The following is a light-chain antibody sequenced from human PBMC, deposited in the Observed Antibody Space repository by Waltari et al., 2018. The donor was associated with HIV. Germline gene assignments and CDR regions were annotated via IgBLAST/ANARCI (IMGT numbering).Light chain of an antibody. CDR2: DAS. CDR3: QQRNNWPT. J-gene: IGKJ1*01. V-gene: IGKV3-11*01. CDR1: QSVSSY. Sequence: EIVLTQSPATLSLSPGGRASLSCRASQSVSSYVAWYQQKPGQAPRLLIYDASNRATGIPARVSGSGSGTDFTLTISSLEPEDFAVYFCQQRNNWPTFGQGTKVEIK.